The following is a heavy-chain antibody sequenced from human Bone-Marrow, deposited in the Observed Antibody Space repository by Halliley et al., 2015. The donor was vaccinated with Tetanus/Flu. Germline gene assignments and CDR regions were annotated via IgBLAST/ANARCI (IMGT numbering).Heavy chain of an antibody. Sequence: YPGDSDPRYSPSFQGQVTISADKSPSPAYLQWSSLKASDTAMYYCARHGVGAAGYYYFYGIDVWGQGTAVTVSS. J-gene: IGHJ6*01. D-gene: IGHD1-26*01. V-gene: IGHV5-51*01. CDR2: YPGDSDP. CDR3: ARHGVGAAGYYYFYGIDV.